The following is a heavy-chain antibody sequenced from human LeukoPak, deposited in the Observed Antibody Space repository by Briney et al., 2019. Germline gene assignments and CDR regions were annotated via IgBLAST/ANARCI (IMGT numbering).Heavy chain of an antibody. Sequence: ASVKVSCKASGYAFTSYNINWVRQATGQGLEWMGWMDPNNGNTGYAQNFQSRITLTRDTSIGTAYMELRSLRSEDTAVYYCARGTALSGTSDYLDSWGQGTLVTVSS. D-gene: IGHD6-19*01. CDR2: MDPNNGNT. CDR1: GYAFTSYN. CDR3: ARGTALSGTSDYLDS. J-gene: IGHJ4*02. V-gene: IGHV1-8*03.